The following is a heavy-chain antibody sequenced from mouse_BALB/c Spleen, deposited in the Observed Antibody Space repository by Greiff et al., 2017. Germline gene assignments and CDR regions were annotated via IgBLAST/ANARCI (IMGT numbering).Heavy chain of an antibody. V-gene: IGHV1-5*01. J-gene: IGHJ2*01. CDR1: GYSFTSYW. CDR3: TRGEGWLLPFYFDY. CDR2: IYPGNSDT. D-gene: IGHD2-3*01. Sequence: VQLKQSGTVLARPGASVKMSCKASGYSFTSYWMHWVKQRPGQGLEWIGAIYPGNSDTSYNQKFKGKAKLTAVTSASTAYMELSSLTNEDSAVYYCTRGEGWLLPFYFDYWGQGTTLTVSS.